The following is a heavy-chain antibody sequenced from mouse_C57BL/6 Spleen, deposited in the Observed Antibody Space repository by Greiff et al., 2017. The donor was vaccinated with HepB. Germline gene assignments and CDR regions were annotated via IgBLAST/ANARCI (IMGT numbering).Heavy chain of an antibody. Sequence: VQLQQSGAELAKPGASVKLSCKASGYTFTSYWMHWVKQRPGQGLEWIGFINPSSGYTKYNQKFKDKATLTADKSSRTAYMQLSSLTYEDSAVYYCANFLPYGSSKGEDFWGQGTSVTVSS. CDR1: GYTFTSYW. V-gene: IGHV1-7*01. D-gene: IGHD1-1*01. J-gene: IGHJ4*01. CDR2: INPSSGYT. CDR3: ANFLPYGSSKGEDF.